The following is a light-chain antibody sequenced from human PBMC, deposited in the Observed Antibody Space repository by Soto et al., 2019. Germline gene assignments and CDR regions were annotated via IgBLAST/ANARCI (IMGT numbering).Light chain of an antibody. CDR2: GAS. J-gene: IGKJ5*01. Sequence: EIVLTQSPGTLSLSPGERATLSCRAGQSVSSSYLAWYQQKPGQAPRLLIYGASSRATGIPDRFSGSGSGTDFTLTISRLEPEDFAVYYCQQYASSPPTFGQGT. CDR3: QQYASSPPT. CDR1: QSVSSSY. V-gene: IGKV3-20*01.